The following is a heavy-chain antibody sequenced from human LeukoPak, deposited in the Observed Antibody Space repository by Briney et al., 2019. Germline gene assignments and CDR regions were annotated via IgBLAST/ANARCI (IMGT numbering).Heavy chain of an antibody. CDR1: GGSISSYY. CDR2: IYYSGST. J-gene: IGHJ4*02. CDR3: ASSGSGSYFDY. V-gene: IGHV4-59*12. Sequence: SETLSLTCTVSGGSISSYYWSWIRQPPGKGLEWIGYIYYSGSTNYNPSLKSRVTISVDTSKNQFSLKLSSVTAADTAMYYCASSGSGSYFDYWGQGTLVTVSS. D-gene: IGHD1-26*01.